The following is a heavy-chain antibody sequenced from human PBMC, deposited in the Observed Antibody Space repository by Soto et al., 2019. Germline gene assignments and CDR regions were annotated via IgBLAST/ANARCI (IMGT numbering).Heavy chain of an antibody. CDR1: GGSFSGYY. V-gene: IGHV4-34*01. J-gene: IGHJ4*02. Sequence: QVQLQQWGAGLLKPSETLSLTCAVYGGSFSGYYWSWIRQPPGKGLEWIGEINHSGSTNYNPSLKXQVXIXVDTSKNQFSLKLSSVTAADTAVYYCARGGNSGYVWWGQGTLVTVSS. CDR2: INHSGST. CDR3: ARGGNSGYVW. D-gene: IGHD5-12*01.